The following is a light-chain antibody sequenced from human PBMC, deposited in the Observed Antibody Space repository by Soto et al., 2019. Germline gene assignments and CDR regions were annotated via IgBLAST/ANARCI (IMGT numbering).Light chain of an antibody. CDR3: QQRSNWYT. V-gene: IGKV3-11*01. CDR1: QSVSSY. Sequence: EIVLTQSPATLSLSPGERATLSCRASQSVSSYLAWYQQKPGQAPRLLIYDASNKATGIPARFSGSVSGTDFTLTISSLETEDYAVYYCQQRSNWYTSSQGTKLEIK. CDR2: DAS. J-gene: IGKJ2*01.